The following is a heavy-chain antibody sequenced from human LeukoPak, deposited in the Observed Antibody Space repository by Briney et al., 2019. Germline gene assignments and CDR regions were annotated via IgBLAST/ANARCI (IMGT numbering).Heavy chain of an antibody. D-gene: IGHD1-26*01. CDR1: GGSISSYY. J-gene: IGHJ4*02. V-gene: IGHV4-59*01. CDR3: ASGATRTYFDY. CDR2: IYYSGST. Sequence: SETLFLTCTVSGGSISSYYWSWIRQPPGKGLEWIGYIYYSGSTNYNPSLKSRVTVSVDTSKNQFSLKLSSVTAADTAVYYCASGATRTYFDYWGQGTLVTVSS.